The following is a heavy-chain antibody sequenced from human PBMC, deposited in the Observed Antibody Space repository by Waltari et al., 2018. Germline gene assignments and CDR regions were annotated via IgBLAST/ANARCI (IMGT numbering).Heavy chain of an antibody. CDR3: ARHKRGIVEGINY. D-gene: IGHD1-26*01. CDR2: INPNDSET. Sequence: EVQLVQSGAEMKKPVDSLKISCEATGYSFTSYWIVWVRQLPGKGLEWMAIINPNDSETRYSPSFRGRVNISVDKSIRTAYLHWTTLRASDSGIYYCARHKRGIVEGINYWGQGTLVAVSS. J-gene: IGHJ4*02. V-gene: IGHV5-51*01. CDR1: GYSFTSYW.